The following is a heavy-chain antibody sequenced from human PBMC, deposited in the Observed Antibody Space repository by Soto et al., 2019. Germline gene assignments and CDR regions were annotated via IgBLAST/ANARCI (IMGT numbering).Heavy chain of an antibody. CDR3: ARGVTYGFDA. CDR1: GFTFSIYS. J-gene: IGHJ3*01. V-gene: IGHV3-48*01. CDR2: MTSDSKTI. D-gene: IGHD2-21*02. Sequence: GGSRKPSCEASGFTFSIYSMNWVRPAPGKGLEWVSYMTSDSKTIHYADSVKGRFTLSRDNAKNSLYLHMNSLRAEDTAVYYCARGVTYGFDAWGQGTMVTVSS.